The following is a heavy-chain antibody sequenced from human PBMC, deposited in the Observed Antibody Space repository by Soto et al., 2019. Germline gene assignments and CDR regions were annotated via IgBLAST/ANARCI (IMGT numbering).Heavy chain of an antibody. J-gene: IGHJ6*02. V-gene: IGHV4-34*01. CDR1: GGSFSGYY. CDR2: INHSGST. CDR3: ARGGKYYYDSSGYYVYYYGMDV. D-gene: IGHD3-22*01. Sequence: SETLSLTCAIYGGSFSGYYWSWIRQPPGKGLEWIGEINHSGSTNYNPSLKSRVTISVDTSENQFSLKLSSVTAADTAVYYCARGGKYYYDSSGYYVYYYGMDVWGQGTTVTVSS.